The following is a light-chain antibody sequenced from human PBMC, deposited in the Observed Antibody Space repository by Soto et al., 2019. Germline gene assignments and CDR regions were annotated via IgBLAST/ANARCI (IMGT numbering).Light chain of an antibody. CDR1: QNISNY. V-gene: IGKV1-39*01. CDR2: AAS. CDR3: PQSYSTPFP. J-gene: IGKJ3*01. Sequence: DIQMTQSPSSLSASVGDRVTITCRASQNISNYLNWYQQKPGKAPKFLIYAASSLQSGVPSKFSGRGFGTDFTLTISNLQPEDFATYYCPQSYSTPFPFGPGTKVDIK.